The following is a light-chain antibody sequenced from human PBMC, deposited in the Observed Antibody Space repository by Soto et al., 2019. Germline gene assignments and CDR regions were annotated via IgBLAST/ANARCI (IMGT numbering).Light chain of an antibody. CDR3: QQYNARPPIT. J-gene: IGKJ5*01. CDR2: GSF. V-gene: IGKV3-15*01. CDR1: QSVDNN. Sequence: EIVMTPSPVTLSASPGESATLSCRARQSVDNNVAWYQQKPGQAPRLXXVGSFARATGIPARFSGSGSGSEFTLTISGLQSEDFAVYYCQQYNARPPITFGQGTRLEIK.